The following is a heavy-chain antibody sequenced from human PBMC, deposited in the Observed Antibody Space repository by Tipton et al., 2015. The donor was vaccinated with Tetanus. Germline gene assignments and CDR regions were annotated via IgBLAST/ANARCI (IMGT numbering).Heavy chain of an antibody. CDR3: ARAPGGQQPPYFDY. J-gene: IGHJ4*02. Sequence: SLRLSCAASGFTFSSYAMHWVRQAPGKGLEWVAVISYDGSNKYYADSVKGRFTISRDNSKNTLYLQMNSLRAEDTAVYYCARAPGGQQPPYFDYWGQGTLVTVSS. CDR2: ISYDGSNK. CDR1: GFTFSSYA. V-gene: IGHV3-30-3*01. D-gene: IGHD6-13*01.